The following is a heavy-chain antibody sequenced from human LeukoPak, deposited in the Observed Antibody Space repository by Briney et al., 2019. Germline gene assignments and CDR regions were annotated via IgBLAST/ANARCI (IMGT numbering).Heavy chain of an antibody. CDR1: GGSFSGYY. J-gene: IGHJ3*02. V-gene: IGHV4-34*01. CDR3: ARVPPVIAAAGRGAFDI. CDR2: INHSGST. D-gene: IGHD6-13*01. Sequence: MTSETLSLTCAVYGGSFSGYYWSWIRQPPGKGLEWIGEINHSGSTNYNPSLKSRVTISVDTSKNQFSLKLSSVTAADTAVYYCARVPPVIAAAGRGAFDIWGQGTMVTVSS.